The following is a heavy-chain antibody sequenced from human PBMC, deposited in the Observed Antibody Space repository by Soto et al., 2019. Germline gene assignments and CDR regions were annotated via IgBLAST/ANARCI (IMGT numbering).Heavy chain of an antibody. Sequence: PSATLSLSYAVYGGSFSVFYWSWLRQPLGKGLEWIGEINHSGSTIYNPSLKSRVTISVDTSKNQFSLKLSSVTAADTAVYYCARAGPNSGRNGGNWFDPWGQGTLVTVS. CDR1: GGSFSVFY. J-gene: IGHJ5*02. D-gene: IGHD1-26*01. V-gene: IGHV4-34*01. CDR3: ARAGPNSGRNGGNWFDP. CDR2: INHSGST.